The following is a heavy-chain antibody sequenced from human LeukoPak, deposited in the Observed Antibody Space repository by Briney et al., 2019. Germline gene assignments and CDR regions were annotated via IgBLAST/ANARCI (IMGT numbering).Heavy chain of an antibody. CDR1: GFTFSDYW. CDR2: IKYDGNEE. V-gene: IGHV3-7*01. J-gene: IGHJ4*02. Sequence: GGSLRLSCAASGFTFSDYWMSWMRQAPGKGLAWVANIKYDGNEEYYVDSVKGRFTISRDNAKSSLYLQLNSLRVEDTAVYYCKSGGAAPGSFDNWGQGTLVTVSP. D-gene: IGHD4-23*01. CDR3: KSGGAAPGSFDN.